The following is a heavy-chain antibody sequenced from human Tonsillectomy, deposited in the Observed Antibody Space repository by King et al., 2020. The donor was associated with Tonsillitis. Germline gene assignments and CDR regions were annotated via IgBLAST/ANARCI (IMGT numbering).Heavy chain of an antibody. CDR3: AGVISGSYRYYFDY. J-gene: IGHJ4*02. CDR1: GYTFTSYG. CDR2: IRVKSGNT. D-gene: IGHD1-26*01. V-gene: IGHV1-18*04. Sequence: VQLVQSGAEVKKPGASVKVSCQASGYTFTSYGITWVRQAPGQGLEWMGWIRVKSGNTNYAQKFQGRVTMAADTSTSTAYMELMSLTSDDTAVYYCAGVISGSYRYYFDYWGQGTLVTVSS.